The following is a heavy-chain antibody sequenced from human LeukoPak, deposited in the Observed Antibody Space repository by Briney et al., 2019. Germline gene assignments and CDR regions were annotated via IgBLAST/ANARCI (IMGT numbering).Heavy chain of an antibody. CDR3: AKDRGIVVVPAAMQADY. Sequence: GGSLRLSCAASGFTFSSYEMNWVRQAPGKGLEWMAVISYDGSNKYYADSVKGRFTISRDNSKNTLYLQMNSLRAEDTAVYYCAKDRGIVVVPAAMQADYWGQGTLVTVSS. D-gene: IGHD2-2*01. V-gene: IGHV3-30*18. J-gene: IGHJ4*02. CDR2: ISYDGSNK. CDR1: GFTFSSYE.